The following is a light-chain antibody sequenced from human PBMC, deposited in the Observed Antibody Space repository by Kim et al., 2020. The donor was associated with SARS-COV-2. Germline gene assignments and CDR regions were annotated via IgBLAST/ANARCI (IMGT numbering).Light chain of an antibody. CDR1: QSVSSSY. V-gene: IGKV3-20*01. CDR3: QHYGSSPRT. CDR2: GAS. J-gene: IGKJ1*01. Sequence: FLPPSPGTLSLSPGERATLSCRASQSVSSSYLAWYQQKPGQAPRLLIYGASSRATGIPDRFSGSGSGTDFTLTISRLEPEDFAVYYCQHYGSSPRTFGQGTKVDIK.